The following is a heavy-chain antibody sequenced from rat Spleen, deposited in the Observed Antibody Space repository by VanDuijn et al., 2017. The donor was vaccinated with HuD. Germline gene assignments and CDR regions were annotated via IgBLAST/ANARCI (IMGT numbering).Heavy chain of an antibody. J-gene: IGHJ3*01. Sequence: EVQLVESGGGLVQPGRSLKLSCVASGFTFSDYGMNWIRQAPGKGLEWIAYISGSSGTIYYADTVKGRFTISRDNAKNTLYLRLSSLRSEDTALYYCARDYGRFGYWGQGTLVIVSS. CDR1: GFTFSDYG. D-gene: IGHD1-11*01. CDR2: ISGSSGTI. CDR3: ARDYGRFGY. V-gene: IGHV5-34*01.